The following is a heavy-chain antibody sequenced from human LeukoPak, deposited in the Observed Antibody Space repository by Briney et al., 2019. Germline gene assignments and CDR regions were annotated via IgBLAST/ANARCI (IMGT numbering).Heavy chain of an antibody. D-gene: IGHD2-15*01. V-gene: IGHV4-39*01. CDR2: ILYSGST. CDR3: ARHYCSGGNCYGLGY. J-gene: IGHJ4*02. Sequence: PSETLSLTCSVSGGSISSSDYQWSWIRQPPGKGREWIGTILYSGSTSYNPSVESRGTISADVSKNQFSLRLSSVTAADTAVYYCARHYCSGGNCYGLGYWGQGTLVTVSS. CDR1: GGSISSSDYQ.